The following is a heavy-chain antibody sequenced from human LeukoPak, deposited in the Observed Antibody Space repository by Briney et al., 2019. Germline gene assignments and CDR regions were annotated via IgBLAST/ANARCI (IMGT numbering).Heavy chain of an antibody. CDR3: AKGRWFGPFDY. D-gene: IGHD3-10*01. V-gene: IGHV3-23*01. Sequence: GGSLRLSCAASNFNFRSYAMHWVRQAPGKGLEWVSTISGSGGSTYYADSVKGRFTISRDNSKNTLYLQMNSLRAEDTAVYYCAKGRWFGPFDYWGQGTLVTVSS. CDR1: NFNFRSYA. CDR2: ISGSGGST. J-gene: IGHJ4*02.